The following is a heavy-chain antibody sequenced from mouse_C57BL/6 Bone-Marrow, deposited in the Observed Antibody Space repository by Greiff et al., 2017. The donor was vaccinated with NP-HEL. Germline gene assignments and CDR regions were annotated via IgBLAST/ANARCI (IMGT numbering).Heavy chain of an antibody. CDR2: IDPENGDT. CDR3: TTGDGYYKGSYYAMDY. D-gene: IGHD2-3*01. CDR1: GFNIKDDY. V-gene: IGHV14-4*01. Sequence: EVQLQQSGAELVRPGASVKLSCTASGFNIKDDYMHWVKQRPEQGLEWIGWIDPENGDTESASKFQGKATITADTSSNTAYLQLSSLTSEDTAVDYCTTGDGYYKGSYYAMDYWGQGTSVTVSS. J-gene: IGHJ4*01.